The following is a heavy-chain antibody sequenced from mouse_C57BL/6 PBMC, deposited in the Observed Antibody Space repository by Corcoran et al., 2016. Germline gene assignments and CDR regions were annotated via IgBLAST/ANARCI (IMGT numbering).Heavy chain of an antibody. CDR2: IHPNNGGT. Sequence: EVQLQQSGPELVKPGASVKISCKASGYTFTDYYMNWVKQSHGKSLEWIGDIHPNNGGTSYNQKFKGKATLTADKSSSTAYMELRSLTSEDSAVYYWARLGWFNAMDYWGQGRAVTVSS. CDR1: GYTFTDYY. CDR3: ARLGWFNAMDY. J-gene: IGHJ4*01. V-gene: IGHV1-26*01. D-gene: IGHD2-3*01.